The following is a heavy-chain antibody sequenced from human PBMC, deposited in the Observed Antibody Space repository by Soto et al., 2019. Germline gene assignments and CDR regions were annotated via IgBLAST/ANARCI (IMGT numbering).Heavy chain of an antibody. Sequence: GTLSLTCAVSGVSFSSDGFYWVWIGQAPGKGLEWIGSIYYSGSTYYNPSLKSRVTISVDTSKNQFSLKLSSVTAADTAVYYCARPRLGWLREGGWFDPWGQGTLVTVS. V-gene: IGHV4-39*01. CDR1: GVSFSSDGFY. D-gene: IGHD5-12*01. CDR2: IYYSGST. J-gene: IGHJ5*02. CDR3: ARPRLGWLREGGWFDP.